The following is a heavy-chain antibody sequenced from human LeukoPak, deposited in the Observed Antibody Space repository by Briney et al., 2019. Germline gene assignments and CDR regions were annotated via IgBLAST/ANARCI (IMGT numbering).Heavy chain of an antibody. CDR3: ARAVVNYYDSKGDRPYGAFDI. CDR2: INPSAGAT. J-gene: IGHJ3*02. D-gene: IGHD3-22*01. Sequence: ASVTVSCKASGYTFTSYGISWVRRAPGQGLEWMGIINPSAGATNYAQKFQGRVTMTRDTSTTTVYMELSSLRSEDTAVYYCARAVVNYYDSKGDRPYGAFDIWGHGTMVTVSS. V-gene: IGHV1-46*01. CDR1: GYTFTSYG.